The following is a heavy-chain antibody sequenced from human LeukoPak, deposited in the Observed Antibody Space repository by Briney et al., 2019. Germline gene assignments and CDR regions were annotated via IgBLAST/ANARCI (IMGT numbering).Heavy chain of an antibody. Sequence: GDSLNISCKGSGYSFTSYWIGWVRQRPGKGLEWMGIIYPGDSDTRYTPSFQGQVTISADKSISTAYLQWSSVKASDTAMCYCARHGPLLGPPRGMDVWGQGTTVTVSS. CDR1: GYSFTSYW. J-gene: IGHJ6*02. V-gene: IGHV5-51*01. CDR3: ARHGPLLGPPRGMDV. CDR2: IYPGDSDT. D-gene: IGHD2-8*02.